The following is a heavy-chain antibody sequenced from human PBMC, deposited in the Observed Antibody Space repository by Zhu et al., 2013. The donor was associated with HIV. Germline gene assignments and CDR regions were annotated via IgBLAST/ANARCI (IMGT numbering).Heavy chain of an antibody. CDR3: ARGVVVPAARTYYYYGMDV. Sequence: QVQLVQSGAEVKKPGSSVKVSCKASGGTFSSYAISWVRQAPGQGLEWMGGIIPIFGTANYAQKFQGRVTITADKSTSTAYMELSSLRSEDTAVYYCARGVVVPAARTYYYYGMDVWGQGTTVTVSS. V-gene: IGHV1-69*06. CDR2: IIPIFGTA. J-gene: IGHJ6*02. D-gene: IGHD2-2*01. CDR1: GGTFSSYA.